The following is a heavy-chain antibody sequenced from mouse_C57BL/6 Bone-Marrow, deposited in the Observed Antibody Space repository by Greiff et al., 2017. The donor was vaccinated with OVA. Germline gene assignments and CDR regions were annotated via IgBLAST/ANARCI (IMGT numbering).Heavy chain of an antibody. CDR1: GFTFSDYG. Sequence: VKVEESGGGLVKPGGSLKLSCAASGFTFSDYGMHWVRQAPEKGLEWVAYISSGSSTIYYADTVKGRFTISRDNAKNTLFLQMTSLRSEDTAMYYCARDTTVEGDYWGQGTTLTVSS. J-gene: IGHJ2*01. D-gene: IGHD1-1*01. V-gene: IGHV5-17*01. CDR2: ISSGSSTI. CDR3: ARDTTVEGDY.